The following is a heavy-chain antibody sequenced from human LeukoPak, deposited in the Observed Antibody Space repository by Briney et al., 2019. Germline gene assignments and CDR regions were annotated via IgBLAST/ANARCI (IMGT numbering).Heavy chain of an antibody. CDR1: ALTFTKAW. CDR3: TSYNTGRFDF. CDR2: VKGKSDGGTA. J-gene: IGHJ4*02. V-gene: IGHV3-15*01. Sequence: SLRLSCPPSALTFTKAWMSSVRQAPGKGRECHGQVKGKSDGGTADYAAPMKGRFTMSRHDSENTLYLQMNRLKTEATALYYCTSYNTGRFDFWGRGTLVTVSS. D-gene: IGHD1-14*01.